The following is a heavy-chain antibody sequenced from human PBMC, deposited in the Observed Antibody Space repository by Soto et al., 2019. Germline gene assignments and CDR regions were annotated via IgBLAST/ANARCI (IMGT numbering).Heavy chain of an antibody. CDR1: GFTFSSYG. Sequence: QVQLVESGGGVVQPGRSLRLSCAASGFTFSSYGMHWVRQAPGKGLEWVAVIWYDGSNKYYADSVKGRFTISRDNSKNTLYLQMNSLRAEDTAVYYCARVSVPCCGGVPEPDYWGKGTLVTVSS. J-gene: IGHJ4*02. V-gene: IGHV3-33*01. D-gene: IGHD2-21*01. CDR2: IWYDGSNK. CDR3: ARVSVPCCGGVPEPDY.